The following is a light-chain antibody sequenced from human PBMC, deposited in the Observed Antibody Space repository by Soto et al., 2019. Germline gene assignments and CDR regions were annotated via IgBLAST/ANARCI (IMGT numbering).Light chain of an antibody. CDR2: GAS. Sequence: IVLTQSPGTLSLSTGERATLSCRASQSVSSSYLAWYQQKPGPAPRLLIYGASSRATGIPDRLSGSGSGTDFTLTISRLGAEDFAVYYCKQYGSSPAYTFGQGNKLQSK. V-gene: IGKV3-20*01. J-gene: IGKJ2*01. CDR1: QSVSSSY. CDR3: KQYGSSPAYT.